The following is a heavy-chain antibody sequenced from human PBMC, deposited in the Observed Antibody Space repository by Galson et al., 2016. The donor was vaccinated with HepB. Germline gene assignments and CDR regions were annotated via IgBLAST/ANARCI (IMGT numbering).Heavy chain of an antibody. D-gene: IGHD3-3*01. Sequence: SLRLSCAASGFSFRKYGMYWVRQAPGKGLEWVAVIWYDGSNKNYADSVKGLFTISRDNSKNTLYLQMNSLRAEDTAVYYCARDRVIGSCYYGPFVGSGGDGMDVWGQGTTVTVSS. V-gene: IGHV3-33*07. CDR3: ARDRVIGSCYYGPFVGSGGDGMDV. CDR1: GFSFRKYG. CDR2: IWYDGSNK. J-gene: IGHJ6*02.